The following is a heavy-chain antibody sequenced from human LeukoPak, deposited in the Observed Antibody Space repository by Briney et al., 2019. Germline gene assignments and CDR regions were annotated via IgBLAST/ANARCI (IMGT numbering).Heavy chain of an antibody. V-gene: IGHV1-69*13. CDR1: GGTFSSYA. CDR3: ARVGSVRDYHYYHGMDV. D-gene: IGHD3-10*02. Sequence: GASVKVSCKASGGTFSSYAISWVRQAPGQGLEWMGGIIPIFGTANYAQKFQGRVTITADESTSTAYMELSSLRSEDTAVYYCARVGSVRDYHYYHGMDVWGQGTTVTVSS. J-gene: IGHJ6*02. CDR2: IIPIFGTA.